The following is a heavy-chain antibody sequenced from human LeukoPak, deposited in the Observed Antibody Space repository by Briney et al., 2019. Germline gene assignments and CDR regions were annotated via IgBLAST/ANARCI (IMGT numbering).Heavy chain of an antibody. D-gene: IGHD4-11*01. Sequence: ASVKVSCKASGYSFTGYYMHWVRQAPGQGLEWMGWINPNSGGTNYAQKFQGRVTMTRDTSISTAYMELSRLRSDDTAVYYCSGLPVTTSGEFDYWGQGTLVTVSS. CDR3: SGLPVTTSGEFDY. J-gene: IGHJ4*02. V-gene: IGHV1-2*02. CDR2: INPNSGGT. CDR1: GYSFTGYY.